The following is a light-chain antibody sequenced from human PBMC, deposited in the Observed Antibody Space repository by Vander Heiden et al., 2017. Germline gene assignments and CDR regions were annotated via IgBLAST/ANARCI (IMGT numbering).Light chain of an antibody. CDR2: RNN. J-gene: IGLJ2*01. V-gene: IGLV1-40*01. Sequence: QSVLTQPPSVSGAPGQKVTISCTGSSSNIGAGYDVHWYQQLPGTAHKLLIYRNNNRPAGVPDRFSGSKSGTSASLAITGLQAEDEADYYCQSYDSRLDVVFGGGTKLTV. CDR3: QSYDSRLDVV. CDR1: SSNIGAGYD.